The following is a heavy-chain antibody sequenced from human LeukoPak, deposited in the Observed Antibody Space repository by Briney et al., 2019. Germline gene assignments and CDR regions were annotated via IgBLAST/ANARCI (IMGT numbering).Heavy chain of an antibody. J-gene: IGHJ4*02. Sequence: ASVKVSCKASGYTFTGHFMNWVRQAPEQGLEWMGWIKPESGATAYAQKFQGRVTMTRDTAINTAYLELSSLTSDDTAVYYCARVREWEEISGAIPDYFDYWGQGTLITVSS. V-gene: IGHV1-2*02. D-gene: IGHD3-3*01. CDR1: GYTFTGHF. CDR3: ARVREWEEISGAIPDYFDY. CDR2: IKPESGAT.